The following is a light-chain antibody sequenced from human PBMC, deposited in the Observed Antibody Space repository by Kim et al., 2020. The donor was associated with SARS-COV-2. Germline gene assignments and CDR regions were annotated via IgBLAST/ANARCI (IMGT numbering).Light chain of an antibody. CDR1: QSVSTY. CDR3: QQRSSWPLT. CDR2: DAS. Sequence: LSPGERATLSCRASQSVSTYLAWYQQRSVQAPRVLIYDASNRATGIPARFSGSGSGTDFTLTISSLQPEDFAVYYCQQRSSWPLTFGGGTKVDIK. J-gene: IGKJ4*01. V-gene: IGKV3-11*01.